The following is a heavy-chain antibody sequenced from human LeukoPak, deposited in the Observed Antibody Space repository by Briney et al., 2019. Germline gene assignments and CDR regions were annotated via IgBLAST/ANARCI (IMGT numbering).Heavy chain of an antibody. CDR2: VSSSSSTI. Sequence: PGGSLRLSCAASGLTFSSYGMTWVRQAPGKGLEWVSYVSSSSSTIYYADSVKGRFTISRDNAKNSLYLQMNSLRAEDTAVYYCAREIAALDYWGQGTLVTVSS. J-gene: IGHJ4*02. CDR3: AREIAALDY. D-gene: IGHD6-13*01. V-gene: IGHV3-48*01. CDR1: GLTFSSYG.